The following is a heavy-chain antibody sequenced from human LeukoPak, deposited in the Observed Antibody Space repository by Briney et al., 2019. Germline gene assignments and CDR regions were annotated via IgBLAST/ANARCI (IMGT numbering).Heavy chain of an antibody. CDR3: ARVTAGTHYKGLGSFDP. V-gene: IGHV3-21*01. CDR2: ITSSSTSI. J-gene: IGHJ5*02. CDR1: GCAFSTYS. D-gene: IGHD1-26*01. Sequence: PGGSLRLSCAASGCAFSTYSMNWVRQAPGKGLEWVSSITSSSTSIYYADSVKGRFTISRDNAKSSLYLQMNSLRAEDTAVYYCARVTAGTHYKGLGSFDPWGQGAQVTVSS.